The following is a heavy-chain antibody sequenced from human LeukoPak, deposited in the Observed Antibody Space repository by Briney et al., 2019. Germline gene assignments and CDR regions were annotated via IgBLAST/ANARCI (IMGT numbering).Heavy chain of an antibody. CDR2: IYHSGST. CDR1: GGSISSGGYS. Sequence: SETLSLTCAVSGGSISSGGYSWSWIRQPPGKGLEWIGYIYHSGSTNYNPSLKSRVTISVDTSKNQFSLKLSSVTAADTAVYYCARYSGYYLSYFDFWGQGTLVTVSS. V-gene: IGHV4-30-2*01. D-gene: IGHD3-22*01. J-gene: IGHJ4*02. CDR3: ARYSGYYLSYFDF.